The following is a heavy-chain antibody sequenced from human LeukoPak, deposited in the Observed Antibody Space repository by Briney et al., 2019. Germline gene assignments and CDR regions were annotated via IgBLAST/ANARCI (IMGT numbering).Heavy chain of an antibody. CDR3: AGERGGGYYDY. CDR1: GFTFSSYG. V-gene: IGHV3-33*01. J-gene: IGHJ4*02. CDR2: IWYDGSNK. D-gene: IGHD3-16*01. Sequence: PGGSLRLSCATSGFTFSSYGMHWVRQAPGKGLEWVAVIWYDGSNKYYAESVKGRFTISRDNSKNTLYLQMNSLRAEDTAVYYWAGERGGGYYDYWGQGTLVTVSS.